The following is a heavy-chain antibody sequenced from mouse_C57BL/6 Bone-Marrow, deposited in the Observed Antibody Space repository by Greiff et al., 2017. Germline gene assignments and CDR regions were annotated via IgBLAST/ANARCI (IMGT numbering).Heavy chain of an antibody. V-gene: IGHV2-3*01. CDR1: GFSLTSYG. Sequence: VQLQQSGPGLVAPSPSLSISCTVSGFSLTSYGVSWVRQPPGKGLEWLGVIWGDGSNNYHSALISRLSISKENSKSQVILKLNSLQTDDTATYYCAKLTGTNYAMGYWGQGASVTVSS. CDR2: IWGDGSN. CDR3: AKLTGTNYAMGY. D-gene: IGHD4-1*01. J-gene: IGHJ4*01.